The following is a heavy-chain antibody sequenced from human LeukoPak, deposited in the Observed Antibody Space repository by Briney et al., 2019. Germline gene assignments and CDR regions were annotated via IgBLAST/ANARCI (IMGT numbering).Heavy chain of an antibody. CDR1: GGSLSSSRYC. Sequence: SETLCPSCTVSGGSLSSSRYCWGWIRQPPGKGLEWIVTIFYSVSTYYNSSFKSRITISVDTSKNQFSLNRSSVTAADTAVYYCATQILLCHYYGGQGTLVTVSS. CDR3: ATQILLCHYY. D-gene: IGHD2/OR15-2a*01. J-gene: IGHJ4*02. V-gene: IGHV4-39*01. CDR2: IFYSVST.